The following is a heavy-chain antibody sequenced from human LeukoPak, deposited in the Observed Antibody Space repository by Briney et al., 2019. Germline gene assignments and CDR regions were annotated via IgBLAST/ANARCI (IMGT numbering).Heavy chain of an antibody. D-gene: IGHD3-10*01. CDR1: GFTFSGYW. CDR2: INEDGTTI. Sequence: GGSLRLSCEASGFTFSGYWMSWVRQAPGRGLGWVADINEDGTTIYYVNSVKGRFTISRDNAKNSLSLQLNTLRAGDTAVYYCARWSYVSGTWFLDYWGQGTLVTVSS. J-gene: IGHJ4*02. CDR3: ARWSYVSGTWFLDY. V-gene: IGHV3-7*05.